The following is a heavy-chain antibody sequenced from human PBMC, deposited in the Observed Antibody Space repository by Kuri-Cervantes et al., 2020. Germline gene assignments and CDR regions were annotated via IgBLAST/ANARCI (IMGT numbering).Heavy chain of an antibody. J-gene: IGHJ2*01. CDR3: ARDRGSSGYYPPWYFDL. CDR1: GFTFSSYS. CDR2: ISSSSSTT. Sequence: GGSLRLSCAASGFTFSSYSMNWVRQAPGKGLEWVSYISSSSSTTYYADSVKGRFTISRDNAKNSLYLQMNSLRDEDTAVYYCARDRGSSGYYPPWYFDLWGRGTLVTVSS. D-gene: IGHD3-22*01. V-gene: IGHV3-48*02.